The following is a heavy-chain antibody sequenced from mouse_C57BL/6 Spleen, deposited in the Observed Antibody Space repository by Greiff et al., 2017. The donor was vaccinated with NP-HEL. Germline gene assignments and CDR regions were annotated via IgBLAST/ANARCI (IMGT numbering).Heavy chain of an antibody. CDR1: GYTFTSYW. CDR3: ALITTVSYAMDY. V-gene: IGHV1-69*01. J-gene: IGHJ4*01. CDR2: IDPSDSYT. Sequence: QVQLQQPGAELVMPGASVKLSCKASGYTFTSYWMHWVKQRPGQGLEWIGEIDPSDSYTNYNQKFKGKSTLTVDKSSSTAYMQLSSLTSEDSAVYYCALITTVSYAMDYWGQGTSVTVSS. D-gene: IGHD1-1*01.